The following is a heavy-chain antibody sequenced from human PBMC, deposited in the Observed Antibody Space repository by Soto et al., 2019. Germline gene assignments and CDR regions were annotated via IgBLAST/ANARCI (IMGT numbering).Heavy chain of an antibody. CDR2: IYWYHDT. V-gene: IGHV2-5*01. Sequence: QITLKQSGPSLVKPTQPLTLTCAFSGFSLSNSGVGVGWIRQPPGKNLERLALIYWYHDTSYSPSLKSRLTITKDTSKNHVVPTMTCMDPLDTATYYCAHRRSHCSGGSCYSGFLYWGQGTLVTFSS. J-gene: IGHJ4*02. CDR3: AHRRSHCSGGSCYSGFLY. D-gene: IGHD2-15*01. CDR1: GFSLSNSGVG.